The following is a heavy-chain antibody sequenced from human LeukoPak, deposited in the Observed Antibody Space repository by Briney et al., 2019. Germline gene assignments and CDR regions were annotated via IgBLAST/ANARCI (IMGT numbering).Heavy chain of an antibody. V-gene: IGHV3-53*01. J-gene: IGHJ4*02. CDR1: GFTVSDNY. CDR2: IYTGGST. Sequence: GGSLRLSCAASGFTVSDNYMSGVRQAPGKGLEWVSLIYTGGSTFYAESVKGRFTISRDNSKNTLYLQMNSLRAEDTAVYYCAGNVLSTVTNYYWGQGTLVTVSS. CDR3: AGNVLSTVTNYY. D-gene: IGHD4-17*01.